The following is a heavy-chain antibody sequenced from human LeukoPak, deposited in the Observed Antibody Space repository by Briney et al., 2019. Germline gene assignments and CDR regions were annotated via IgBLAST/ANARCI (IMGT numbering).Heavy chain of an antibody. V-gene: IGHV1-8*01. D-gene: IGHD3-22*01. CDR1: GYTFTTSD. CDR3: ARDSSGLDFQH. J-gene: IGHJ1*01. Sequence: GASVKVSCKASGYTFTTSDINWVRQAPGQGLQWMGWMNPNSGNAVYAQKFQGRVTMTRSTSINTAYMELSSLRSEDTAVYYCARDSSGLDFQHWGQGTLVTVSS. CDR2: MNPNSGNA.